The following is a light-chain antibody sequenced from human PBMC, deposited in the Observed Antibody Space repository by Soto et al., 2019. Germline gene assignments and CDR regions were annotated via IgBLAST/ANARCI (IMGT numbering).Light chain of an antibody. CDR3: QQYSSYSGT. Sequence: DIQMTQSPSTLSASVGDRVTVTCRASQSIGTWLAWYQHKPGRAPQVLISDATSLESGVPSRFSGSGSGTEFSLTISGLLPDDFATYYCQQYSSYSGTFGQGTKVDIK. J-gene: IGKJ2*01. V-gene: IGKV1-5*01. CDR1: QSIGTW. CDR2: DAT.